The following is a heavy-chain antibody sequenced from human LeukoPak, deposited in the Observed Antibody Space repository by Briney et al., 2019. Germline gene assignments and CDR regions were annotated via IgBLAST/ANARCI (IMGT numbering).Heavy chain of an antibody. D-gene: IGHD1-26*01. J-gene: IGHJ4*02. CDR1: GFTFSNAR. CDR3: TTDLRWELPPTDY. CDR2: IKSKTDDETA. V-gene: IGHV3-15*01. Sequence: PGGSLRLSCAASGFTFSNARMSWLRQAPGKGLEWVGRIKSKTDDETAEYAATAKGRFTISRDDSKNTLYLQMNSLKTEDTGVYYCTTDLRWELPPTDYWGQGTLVTVSS.